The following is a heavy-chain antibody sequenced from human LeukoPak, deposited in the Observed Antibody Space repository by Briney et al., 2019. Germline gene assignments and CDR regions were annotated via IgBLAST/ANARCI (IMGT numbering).Heavy chain of an antibody. D-gene: IGHD5-18*01. Sequence: GASVKVSCKASGYTFTSYYMHWVRQAPGQGLEWMGRIIPILGIANYAQKFQGRVTITADKSTSTAYMELSSLRSEDTAVYYCARDRGYSYGYEMPPDYWGQGTLVTVSS. CDR3: ARDRGYSYGYEMPPDY. CDR1: GYTFTSYY. CDR2: IIPILGIA. V-gene: IGHV1-69*04. J-gene: IGHJ4*02.